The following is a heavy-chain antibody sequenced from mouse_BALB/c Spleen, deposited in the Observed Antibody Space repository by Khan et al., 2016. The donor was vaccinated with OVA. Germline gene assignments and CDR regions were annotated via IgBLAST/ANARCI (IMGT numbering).Heavy chain of an antibody. D-gene: IGHD1-2*01. V-gene: IGHV1S29*02. CDR2: IHPNNGDT. J-gene: IGHJ3*01. CDR3: ARSGYGSFGY. CDR1: GYTFTDYN. Sequence: VQLQQSGPEVVRPGASVKISCKASGYTFTDYNMDWVKQRHGKSLEWIGYIHPNNGDTGYNQKFRTKASLTVDDSSRTVHMELRSLTSEDSAVYYWARSGYGSFGYWGQGTLVTVSA.